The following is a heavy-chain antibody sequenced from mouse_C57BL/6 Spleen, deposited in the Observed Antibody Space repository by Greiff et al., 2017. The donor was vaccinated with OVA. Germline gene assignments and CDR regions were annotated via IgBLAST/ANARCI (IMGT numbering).Heavy chain of an antibody. CDR1: GFNIKDDY. Sequence: EVQLQESGAELVRPGASVKLSCTASGFNIKDDYMHWVKQRPEQGLEWIGWIDPENGDTEYASKFQGKATITADTSSNTAYLQLSSLTSEDTAVYYCTTLGSRNDWGQGTTLTVSS. V-gene: IGHV14-4*01. CDR2: IDPENGDT. CDR3: TTLGSRND. J-gene: IGHJ2*01. D-gene: IGHD1-1*01.